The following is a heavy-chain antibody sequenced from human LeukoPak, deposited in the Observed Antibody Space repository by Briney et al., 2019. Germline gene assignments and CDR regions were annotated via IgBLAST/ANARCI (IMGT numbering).Heavy chain of an antibody. J-gene: IGHJ6*03. D-gene: IGHD3-10*01. CDR3: ARDEGPYYYGSGSYLGRYYYYMDV. CDR1: GGSISSGSYY. CDR2: IYTSGST. Sequence: PSQTLSLTCTVSGGSISSGSYYWSWIRQPARKGLEWIGRIYTSGSTNYNPSLKSRVTISVDTSKNQFSLKLSSVTAADTAVYYCARDEGPYYYGSGSYLGRYYYYMDVWGKGTTVTISS. V-gene: IGHV4-61*02.